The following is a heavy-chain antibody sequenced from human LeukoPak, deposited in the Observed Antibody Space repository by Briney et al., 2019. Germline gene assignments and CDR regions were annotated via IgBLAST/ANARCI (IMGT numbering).Heavy chain of an antibody. CDR3: GRRRIDCSDTGCYVDY. CDR1: GYTFTGYY. CDR2: MNPNRGDT. Sequence: ASVKVSCEGSGYTFTGYYIHWVRPAPGQGVEGMGRMNPNRGDTSYAQKFQGRVTMTRDTPINTAYMELSGLTSDDTAVYYCGRRRIDCSDTGCYVDYWGQGTLVTVSS. J-gene: IGHJ4*02. D-gene: IGHD2-15*01. V-gene: IGHV1-2*02.